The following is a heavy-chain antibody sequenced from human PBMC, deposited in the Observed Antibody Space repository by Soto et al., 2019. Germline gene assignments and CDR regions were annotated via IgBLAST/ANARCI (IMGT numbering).Heavy chain of an antibody. CDR3: ARDLGSPRXIAVYAMGYYYYYGMDV. Sequence: ASVKVSCKASGYTFTSYGISWVRQAPGQGLEWMGWISAYNGNTNYAQKLQGRVTMTTDTSTSTAYMELRSLRSDDTAVYYCARDLGSPRXIAVYAMGYYYYYGMDVWGPGTTVTVSS. CDR2: ISAYNGNT. V-gene: IGHV1-18*04. D-gene: IGHD2-8*01. J-gene: IGHJ6*02. CDR1: GYTFTSYG.